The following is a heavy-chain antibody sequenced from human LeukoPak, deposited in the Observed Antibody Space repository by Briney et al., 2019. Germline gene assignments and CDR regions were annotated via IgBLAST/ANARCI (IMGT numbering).Heavy chain of an antibody. CDR1: GFTFSSYA. CDR2: ISSSSYT. CDR3: ARDRVDTAMGTNFDY. V-gene: IGHV3-21*05. J-gene: IGHJ4*02. Sequence: GGSLRLSCAASGFTFSSYAMSWVRQAPGKGLEWVSYISSSSYTNYADSVKGRFTISGDNAKNSVYLQMNSLRAEDTAVYFCARDRVDTAMGTNFDYWGQGTLVTVSS. D-gene: IGHD5-18*01.